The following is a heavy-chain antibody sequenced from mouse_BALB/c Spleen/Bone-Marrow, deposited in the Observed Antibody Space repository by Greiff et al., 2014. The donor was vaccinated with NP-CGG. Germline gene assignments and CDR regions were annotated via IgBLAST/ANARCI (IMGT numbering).Heavy chain of an antibody. CDR2: INPSNGRT. CDR3: ARSGYDGFAY. Sequence: QVQLQQSGAELVKPGASVKLSCKASGYTFTSYWMHWVKQRPGQGLEWIGKINPSNGRTNYNEKFKSKATLTVDKSSSTAYMQLSSLTSEDSAVYYCARSGYDGFAYWGQGTLVTVSA. D-gene: IGHD2-2*01. V-gene: IGHV1S81*02. CDR1: GYTFTSYW. J-gene: IGHJ3*01.